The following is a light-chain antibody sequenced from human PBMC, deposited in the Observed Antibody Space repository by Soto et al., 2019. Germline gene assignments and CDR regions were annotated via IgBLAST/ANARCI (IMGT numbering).Light chain of an antibody. CDR2: GAS. CDR3: QQYVSSPT. Sequence: EIVLTQSPGTLSLSPGERATLSCRASQSVSSSYLAWYQQKPCQAPRLLIYGASSRATGIPDRFSGSGSATDFTLTISRLEPEDFAVYYCQQYVSSPTFGQGTKVEIK. V-gene: IGKV3-20*01. CDR1: QSVSSSY. J-gene: IGKJ1*01.